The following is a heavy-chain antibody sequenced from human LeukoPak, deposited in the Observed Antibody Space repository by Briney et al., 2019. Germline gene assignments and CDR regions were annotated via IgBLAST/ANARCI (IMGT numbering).Heavy chain of an antibody. D-gene: IGHD7-27*01. CDR1: GGSISGNH. Sequence: PSETLSLTCTVSGGSISGNHWSWIRKPPAKGLEWIGYIYYSGRTNNNPSLKSRVAISVDTSKNQFSLKLSSVTAADTAVYYCARLIGAYFDYWGQGTLVTVYS. V-gene: IGHV4-59*01. CDR2: IYYSGRT. CDR3: ARLIGAYFDY. J-gene: IGHJ4*02.